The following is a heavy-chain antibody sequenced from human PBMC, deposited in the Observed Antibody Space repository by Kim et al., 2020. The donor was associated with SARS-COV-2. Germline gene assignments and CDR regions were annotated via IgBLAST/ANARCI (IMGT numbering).Heavy chain of an antibody. CDR3: ARRPIAVAGPFDY. D-gene: IGHD6-19*01. J-gene: IGHJ4*02. V-gene: IGHV5-51*01. Sequence: YSPSFQGQVTISVDKSISTAYMQWSSLKASDTAIYYCARRPIAVAGPFDYWGQGTLVTVSS.